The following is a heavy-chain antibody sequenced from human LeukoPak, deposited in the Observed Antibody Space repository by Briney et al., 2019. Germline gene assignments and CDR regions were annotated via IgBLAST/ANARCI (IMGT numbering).Heavy chain of an antibody. J-gene: IGHJ5*02. D-gene: IGHD6-13*01. V-gene: IGHV4-34*01. Sequence: SETLSLTCAVYGGSFSGDFWSWIRQSPGKGLEWIGEINHGGSTNYNPSLKSRVTISVDTSKNQFSLKLSSVTAADTAVYYCARRKYSSSWYRKDWFDPWGQGTLVTVSS. CDR2: INHGGST. CDR1: GGSFSGDF. CDR3: ARRKYSSSWYRKDWFDP.